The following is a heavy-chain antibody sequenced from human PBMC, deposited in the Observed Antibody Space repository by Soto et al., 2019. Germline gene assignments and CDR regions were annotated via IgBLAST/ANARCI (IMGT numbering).Heavy chain of an antibody. D-gene: IGHD5-12*01. CDR3: ARAATREPANAFDI. Sequence: QVQLVESGGGVVQPGRSLRLSCAASGFTFSSYGMHWVRQAPGKGLEWVAVIWYDGSNKYYADSVKGRFTISRDNSKNTLYLQMNSLRAEDTAVYYCARAATREPANAFDICGQGTMVTVSS. CDR2: IWYDGSNK. V-gene: IGHV3-33*01. CDR1: GFTFSSYG. J-gene: IGHJ3*02.